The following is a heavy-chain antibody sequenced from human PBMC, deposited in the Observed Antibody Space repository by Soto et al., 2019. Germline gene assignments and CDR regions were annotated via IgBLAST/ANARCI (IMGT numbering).Heavy chain of an antibody. V-gene: IGHV3-11*06. J-gene: IGHJ4*02. D-gene: IGHD3-22*01. CDR3: AKVVHYYDSSGYGPDFDY. Sequence: GVSLRLSCAASGFTFSDYYMSWIRQAPGKGLEWVSYISSTGSYTNYADSVKGRFTISRDNSKNTLYLQMNSLRAEDTAVYYCAKVVHYYDSSGYGPDFDYWGQGTLVTVSS. CDR1: GFTFSDYY. CDR2: ISSTGSYT.